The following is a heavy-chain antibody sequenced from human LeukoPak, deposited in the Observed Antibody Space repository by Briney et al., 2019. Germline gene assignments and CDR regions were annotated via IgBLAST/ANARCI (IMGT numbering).Heavy chain of an antibody. CDR2: IYHSGST. Sequence: SQTLSLTCTVSGGSISSGGYYWSWIRQPPGKALEWIGYIYHSGSTYYNPSLKSRVTISVDRSKNQFSLKLSSVTAADTAVYYCARRGRAKIPNHWGQGTLVTVSS. CDR3: ARRGRAKIPNH. J-gene: IGHJ5*02. D-gene: IGHD1-26*01. CDR1: GGSISSGGYY. V-gene: IGHV4-30-2*01.